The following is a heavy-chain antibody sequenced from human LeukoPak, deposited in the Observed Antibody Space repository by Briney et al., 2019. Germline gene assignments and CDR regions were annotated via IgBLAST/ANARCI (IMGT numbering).Heavy chain of an antibody. CDR3: ARSGYYYDTRGYFPTLDY. CDR1: GGSLSGYY. CDR2: INHSGST. D-gene: IGHD3-22*01. J-gene: IGHJ4*02. Sequence: SETLSLTCAVYGGSLSGYYWSWIRQPPGKGLEWIGEINHSGSTNYNPSLKSRLTISADTSKNQFSLKLSSVTAADTAVYFCARSGYYYDTRGYFPTLDYWGQGTLVTVSS. V-gene: IGHV4-34*01.